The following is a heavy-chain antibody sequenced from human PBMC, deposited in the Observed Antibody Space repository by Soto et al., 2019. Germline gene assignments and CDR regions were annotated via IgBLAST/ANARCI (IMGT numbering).Heavy chain of an antibody. Sequence: ASVKVSCKASGYTFTVYYMHWVRQAPGQGLEWMGWINPRSGGTMYPQKFQGRVTMTWDTSISTAYMALTRLRSDGTAVYYCAIDLVKGGGSAGFDYWGQGTLVTVSS. J-gene: IGHJ4*02. CDR3: AIDLVKGGGSAGFDY. V-gene: IGHV1-2*02. CDR1: GYTFTVYY. CDR2: INPRSGGT. D-gene: IGHD1-26*01.